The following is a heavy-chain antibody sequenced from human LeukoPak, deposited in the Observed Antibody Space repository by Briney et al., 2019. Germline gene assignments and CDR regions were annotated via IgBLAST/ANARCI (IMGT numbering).Heavy chain of an antibody. CDR1: GYTFTSYG. Sequence: SVQFSCQAAGYTFTSYGISWVRQAPGQGREWMGWISAYNGNTNYSQKLQGRVTMTTDTSTSTAYMELRSLRSYDTAVYYCARGERWFDPWGQGTLVTVSS. J-gene: IGHJ5*02. D-gene: IGHD1-1*01. V-gene: IGHV1-18*01. CDR2: ISAYNGNT. CDR3: ARGERWFDP.